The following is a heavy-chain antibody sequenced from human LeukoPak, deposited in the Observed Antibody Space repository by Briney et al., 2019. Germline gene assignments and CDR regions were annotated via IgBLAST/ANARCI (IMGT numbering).Heavy chain of an antibody. J-gene: IGHJ4*02. D-gene: IGHD6-13*01. CDR2: INHSGST. V-gene: IGHV4-34*01. CDR1: GGSFSGYY. Sequence: PSETLSLTCAVYGGSFSGYYWSWIRQPPGKGLEWIGEINHSGSTNYNPPLKSRVTISVDTSKNQFSLKLSSVTAADTAVYYCAGGPYSSSWYYFDYWGQGTLVTVSS. CDR3: AGGPYSSSWYYFDY.